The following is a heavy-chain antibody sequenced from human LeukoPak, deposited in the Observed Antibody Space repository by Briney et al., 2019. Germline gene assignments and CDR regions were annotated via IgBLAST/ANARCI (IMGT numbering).Heavy chain of an antibody. CDR1: GYTFSSYA. V-gene: IGHV1-18*01. Sequence: ASVKVSCKASGYTFSSYAISWVRQAPGQGLEWMGWINAYNGNRNYAQNLQDRVTMTTDTSTNTAYMELRSLRSDDTALYYCARNYDRRPFDYWGQGILVTVSS. D-gene: IGHD3-22*01. CDR2: INAYNGNR. J-gene: IGHJ4*02. CDR3: ARNYDRRPFDY.